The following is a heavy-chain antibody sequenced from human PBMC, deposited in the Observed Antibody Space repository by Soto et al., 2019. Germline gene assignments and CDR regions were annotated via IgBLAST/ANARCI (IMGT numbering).Heavy chain of an antibody. J-gene: IGHJ5*02. CDR1: GYTFTSYG. Sequence: ASVKVSCKASGYTFTSYGISWVRQAPGQGLEWMGWISAYNGNTNYAQKLQGRVTMTTDTSTSTAYMELRSLRSDDTAVYYCAGDGSQVVTGDWFDPWGQGTLVTVSS. CDR3: AGDGSQVVTGDWFDP. D-gene: IGHD6-13*01. V-gene: IGHV1-18*01. CDR2: ISAYNGNT.